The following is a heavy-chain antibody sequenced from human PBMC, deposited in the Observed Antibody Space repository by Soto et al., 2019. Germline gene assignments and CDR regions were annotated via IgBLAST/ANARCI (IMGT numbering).Heavy chain of an antibody. J-gene: IGHJ4*02. CDR3: ARDGLSSSSSFDY. CDR2: IYPGDSDT. V-gene: IGHV5-51*01. Sequence: GASLKISCKASGSSFTDYWIGSVRQIPGKGLEWMGIIYPGDSDTKYSPSFQGQVTMSADKSISTAYLQWNSLKASDTAMYYCARDGLSSSSSFDYWGQGTLVTVSS. D-gene: IGHD6-6*01. CDR1: GSSFTDYW.